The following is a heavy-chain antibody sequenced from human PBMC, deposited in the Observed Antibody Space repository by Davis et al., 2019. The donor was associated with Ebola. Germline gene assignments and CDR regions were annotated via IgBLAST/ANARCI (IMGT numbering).Heavy chain of an antibody. CDR2: IGVYNGKT. V-gene: IGHV1-18*04. J-gene: IGHJ6*04. D-gene: IGHD2-21*01. Sequence: ASVKVSCKASGYTFTGYYIHWVRQAPGQGLEWVGWIGVYNGKTDYAKKFKGRVDMTADFSTNTVYMELRSLRSDDTAVYYCARVGDPRFHAMDVWGKGTTVTVSP. CDR1: GYTFTGYY. CDR3: ARVGDPRFHAMDV.